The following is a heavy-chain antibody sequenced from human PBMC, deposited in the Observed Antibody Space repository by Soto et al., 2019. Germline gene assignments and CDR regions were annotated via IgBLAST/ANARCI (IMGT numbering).Heavy chain of an antibody. V-gene: IGHV1-2*02. D-gene: IGHD1-1*01. CDR1: GYTFSDYY. CDR3: AKETATANPEGVDF. CDR2: INPNSGGT. Sequence: ASVKVSCKASGYTFSDYYIHGVRQAPGQGLEWMGWINPNSGGTKYAPKFQGGVTMTRDTSITTAYMELSRLRSGDTAVYYCAKETATANPEGVDFWGQGTLVTVSS. J-gene: IGHJ4*02.